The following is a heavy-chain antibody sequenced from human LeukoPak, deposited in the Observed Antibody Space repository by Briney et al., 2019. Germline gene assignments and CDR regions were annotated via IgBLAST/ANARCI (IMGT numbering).Heavy chain of an antibody. V-gene: IGHV5-51*01. CDR1: GYSFTSYW. Sequence: GGSLKISCKGSGYSFTSYWIGWVRQMPGKGLEWMGIIYPGDSDTRYSPSFQGQVTISADKSISTAYLQWSSLKASDTAMYYCARHAPGGEEQWLVLGYWGQGTLVTVSS. CDR3: ARHAPGGEEQWLVLGY. CDR2: IYPGDSDT. J-gene: IGHJ4*02. D-gene: IGHD6-19*01.